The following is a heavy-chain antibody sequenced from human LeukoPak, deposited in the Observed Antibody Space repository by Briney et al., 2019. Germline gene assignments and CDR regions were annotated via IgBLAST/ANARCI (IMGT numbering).Heavy chain of an antibody. Sequence: GGSLRLSCAASGLTFSNYAMNWARQAPGKGLEWVASINHNGNVNYYVDSVKGRFTISRDNAKNSLYLQMSNLRAEDTAVYFCARGGGLDVWGQGATVTVSS. V-gene: IGHV3-7*03. J-gene: IGHJ6*02. CDR2: INHNGNVN. CDR3: ARGGGLDV. CDR1: GLTFSNYA. D-gene: IGHD3-16*01.